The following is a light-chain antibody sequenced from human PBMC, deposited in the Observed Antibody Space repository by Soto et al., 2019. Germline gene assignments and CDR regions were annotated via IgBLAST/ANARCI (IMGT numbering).Light chain of an antibody. CDR3: QQSYSNPIT. J-gene: IGKJ5*01. V-gene: IGKV1-39*01. Sequence: DIQMTQSPACLSACVGERVTITCRASQSISSKLIWYQQKPGEAPKTLIYTASSLYSGVPSRFSGRGSGTDFTLTISSLQPEDFATYYCQQSYSNPITFGQGTRLEIK. CDR1: QSISSK. CDR2: TAS.